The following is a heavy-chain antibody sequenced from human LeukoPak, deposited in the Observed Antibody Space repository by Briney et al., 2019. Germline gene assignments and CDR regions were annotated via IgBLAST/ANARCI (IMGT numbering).Heavy chain of an antibody. V-gene: IGHV3-7*01. CDR3: ASNGRIDWFSSWGMDV. D-gene: IGHD3-9*01. J-gene: IGHJ6*02. CDR2: IKQDGSEK. CDR1: GFTFSSYW. Sequence: GGSLRLSCAASGFTFSSYWMSWVRQAPGKGLEWVANIKQDGSEKYYVDSVKGRFTISRDNAKNSLYLQMNSLRAEDTAVYYCASNGRIDWFSSWGMDVWGQGTTVTVSS.